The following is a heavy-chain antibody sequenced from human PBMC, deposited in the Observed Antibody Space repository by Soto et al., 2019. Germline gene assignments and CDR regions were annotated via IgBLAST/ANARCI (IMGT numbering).Heavy chain of an antibody. Sequence: QVQLVESGGGVVQPERSQRLSCAASKFTFRTYIMHWVRQAPGKGLEWVALISFDGSNKYYADSVKGRFTISRDKSKSTMYLQMNSLRPEDTAVYYCAREMIPMIMGGMSAMDVWGQGTTVTVSS. CDR2: ISFDGSNK. CDR1: KFTFRTYI. V-gene: IGHV3-30*04. D-gene: IGHD3-22*01. J-gene: IGHJ6*02. CDR3: AREMIPMIMGGMSAMDV.